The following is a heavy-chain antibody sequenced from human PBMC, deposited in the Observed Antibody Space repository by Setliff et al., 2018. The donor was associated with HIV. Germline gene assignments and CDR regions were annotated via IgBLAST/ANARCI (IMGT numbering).Heavy chain of an antibody. D-gene: IGHD3-10*01. CDR2: IYSTGHT. V-gene: IGHV4-38-2*02. Sequence: SETLSLTCLVFGYSITNGNYWAWIRQSPGKGLEWIGSIYSTGHTYYNPSHKSRLTMSVDTAKNRFSLKLISVTAADTAVYYCARDRALRFSTSPSFNYFDVWGQGALVTVSS. CDR1: GYSITNGNY. CDR3: ARDRALRFSTSPSFNYFDV. J-gene: IGHJ4*02.